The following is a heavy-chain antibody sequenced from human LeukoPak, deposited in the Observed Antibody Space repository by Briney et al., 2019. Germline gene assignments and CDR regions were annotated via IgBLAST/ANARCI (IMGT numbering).Heavy chain of an antibody. CDR2: FYSPGST. CDR3: ASARESCIGSTCYEYFHH. V-gene: IGHV3-53*01. J-gene: IGHJ1*01. Sequence: PGGSLRLSCAASGFTATTKTMAWVRQAPGRGLEWVSVFYSPGSTYYADSVHGRFTISRDTSLNTLFLQMNSLRVEDTAVYYCASARESCIGSTCYEYFHHWGQGTPLRVSS. CDR1: GFTATTKT. D-gene: IGHD3-22*01.